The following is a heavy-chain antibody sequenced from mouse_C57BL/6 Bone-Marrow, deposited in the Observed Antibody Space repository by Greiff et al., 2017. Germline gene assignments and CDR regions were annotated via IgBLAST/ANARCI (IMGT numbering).Heavy chain of an antibody. D-gene: IGHD1-1*01. V-gene: IGHV5-17*01. Sequence: EVMLVESGGGLVKPGGSLKLSCAASGFTFSDYGMHWVRQAPEKGLEWVAYISSGSSTIYYADTVKGRFTISRDNAKNTMFLQMTSLRSEDTAMYYFSYYGSSYGYLYFDVWGTGTTVTVSS. J-gene: IGHJ1*03. CDR1: GFTFSDYG. CDR3: SYYGSSYGYLYFDV. CDR2: ISSGSSTI.